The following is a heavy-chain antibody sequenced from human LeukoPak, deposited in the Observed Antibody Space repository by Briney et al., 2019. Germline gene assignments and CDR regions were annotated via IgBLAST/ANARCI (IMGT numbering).Heavy chain of an antibody. Sequence: SCKASGYTFTGYYMHWVRQAPGKGLEWVAVISYDGSNKYYADSVKGRFTISRDNSKNTLYLQMNSLRAEDTAVYYCARERISYDFWSGYSSGPFDYWGQGTLVTVPS. CDR3: ARERISYDFWSGYSSGPFDY. V-gene: IGHV3-30*04. D-gene: IGHD3-3*01. CDR1: GYTFTGYY. CDR2: ISYDGSNK. J-gene: IGHJ4*02.